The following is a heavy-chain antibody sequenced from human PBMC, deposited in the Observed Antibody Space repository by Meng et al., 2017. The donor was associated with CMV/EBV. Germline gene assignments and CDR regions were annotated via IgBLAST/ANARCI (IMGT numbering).Heavy chain of an antibody. CDR2: IRYDGSNK. CDR3: AKDIRGYWYSLEY. D-gene: IGHD2-2*03. Sequence: GGSLRLSCAASGFTFSSYGMHWVRQAPGKGLEWVAFIRYDGSNKYYADSVKGRFTISRDNSKNTLYLQMNSLRDEDTALYYCAKDIRGYWYSLEYWGQGTLVTVSS. J-gene: IGHJ4*02. V-gene: IGHV3-30*02. CDR1: GFTFSSYG.